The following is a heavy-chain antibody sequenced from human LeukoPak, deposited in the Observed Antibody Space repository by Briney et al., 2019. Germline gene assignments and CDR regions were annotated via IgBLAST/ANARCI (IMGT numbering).Heavy chain of an antibody. D-gene: IGHD1-26*01. Sequence: SETLSLTCTVSGGSISSYYWSWIRQPPGKGLEWIGYIYYSGSTNYNPSLKSRVTISVDTSKNQFSLKLSSVTAADTAVYYCAREAVGQDAFYWYFDLWGRGTLVTVSS. CDR1: GGSISSYY. J-gene: IGHJ2*01. V-gene: IGHV4-59*12. CDR3: AREAVGQDAFYWYFDL. CDR2: IYYSGST.